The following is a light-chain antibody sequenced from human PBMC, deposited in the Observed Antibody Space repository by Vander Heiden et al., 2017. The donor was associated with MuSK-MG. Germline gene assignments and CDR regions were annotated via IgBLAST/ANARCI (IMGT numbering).Light chain of an antibody. J-gene: IGKJ5*01. Sequence: IVLTQSPGTLSLPPGERATLSCRASQSVSSSYLAWYQQKPGQAPRLLSYGASSRATGIPDRFSGSGSGTDFTLTISRLEPEDFAVYYCQQYGSSRFGQGTRLEIK. CDR2: GAS. V-gene: IGKV3-20*01. CDR1: QSVSSSY. CDR3: QQYGSSR.